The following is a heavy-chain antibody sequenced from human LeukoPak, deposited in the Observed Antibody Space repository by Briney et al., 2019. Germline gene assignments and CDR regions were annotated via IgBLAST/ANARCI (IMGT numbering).Heavy chain of an antibody. J-gene: IGHJ4*02. V-gene: IGHV4-61*02. Sequence: SQTLSLTCTVSGGSISSGSYYWSWIRQPAGKGLEWIGRIYTSGSTNYNPSLKSRVTISVGTSKNQFSLKLSSVTAADTAVYYCARTKTQRGYSGYDSDYWGQGTLVTVSS. D-gene: IGHD5-12*01. CDR2: IYTSGST. CDR3: ARTKTQRGYSGYDSDY. CDR1: GGSISSGSYY.